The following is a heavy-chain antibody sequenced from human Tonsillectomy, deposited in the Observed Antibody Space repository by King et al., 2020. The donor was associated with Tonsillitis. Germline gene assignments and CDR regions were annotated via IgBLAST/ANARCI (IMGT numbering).Heavy chain of an antibody. CDR2: ISYDGSNK. D-gene: IGHD4-23*01. CDR3: AREDYGGYGGWSAFDI. V-gene: IGHV3-30-3*01. J-gene: IGHJ3*02. CDR1: GFIFSTYS. Sequence: HVRLVESGGGVVQPGRSLRLSCVASGFIFSTYSMHWVRQAPGKGLEWVAVISYDGSNKYYADSVKGRFTISRDNSKNTLYVQMNSLRAEDTAVYYCAREDYGGYGGWSAFDIWGQGTMVTVSS.